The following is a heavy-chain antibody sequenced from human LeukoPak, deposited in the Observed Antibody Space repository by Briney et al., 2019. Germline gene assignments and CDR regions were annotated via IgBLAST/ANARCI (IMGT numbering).Heavy chain of an antibody. V-gene: IGHV4-59*01. CDR2: IYYSGST. Sequence: SETLSLTCTVSGGSISSYYWSWIRQPPGKGLEWIGYIYYSGSTNYNPSLKSRVTISVDTSKNQFSLKLSSVTAADTAVYYCARLASGYDYSWFDPWGLGTLVTVPS. D-gene: IGHD5-12*01. J-gene: IGHJ5*02. CDR3: ARLASGYDYSWFDP. CDR1: GGSISSYY.